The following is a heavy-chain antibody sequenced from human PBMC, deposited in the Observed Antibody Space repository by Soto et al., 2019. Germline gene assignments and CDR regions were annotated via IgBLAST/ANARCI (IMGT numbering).Heavy chain of an antibody. CDR3: AKDPGVAGFYYYGMDV. CDR1: GFTFSSYG. J-gene: IGHJ6*02. V-gene: IGHV3-30*18. CDR2: ISYDGSNK. D-gene: IGHD6-19*01. Sequence: GGSLRLSCAASGFTFSSYGMRWVRQAPGKGLEWVAVISYDGSNKYYADSVKGRFTISRDNSKNTLYLQMNSLRAEDTAVYYCAKDPGVAGFYYYGMDVWGQGTTVTVSS.